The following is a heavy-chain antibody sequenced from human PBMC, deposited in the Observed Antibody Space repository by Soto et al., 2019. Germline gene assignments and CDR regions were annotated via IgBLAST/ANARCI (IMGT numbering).Heavy chain of an antibody. J-gene: IGHJ6*02. CDR2: TYYGSKWYN. CDR1: GGSVSSNSAA. CDR3: AREFSNNWNDYYYYYGMDV. V-gene: IGHV6-1*01. Sequence: SPTLPITCAICGGSVSSNSAAWNWFRKSPSRGLEWLGRTYYGSKWYNDYAVSVKSRITINPDTSKNQFSLQLNSVTPEDTAVYYCAREFSNNWNDYYYYYGMDVWGQGTTVTVSS. D-gene: IGHD1-20*01.